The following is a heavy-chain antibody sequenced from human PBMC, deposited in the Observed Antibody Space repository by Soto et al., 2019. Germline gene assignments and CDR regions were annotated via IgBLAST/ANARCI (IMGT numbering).Heavy chain of an antibody. Sequence: QVQLVESGGGVVQPGRSLRLSCAASGFTFSSYGMHWVRQAPGKGLEWVAVISYDGSNKYYADSVKGRFTISRDNSKNTLYLQMNSLVAEDTAVYYCAKVSGGGNGDAFDDWGQGTLVTVSS. D-gene: IGHD4-17*01. CDR2: ISYDGSNK. J-gene: IGHJ4*02. CDR1: GFTFSSYG. CDR3: AKVSGGGNGDAFDD. V-gene: IGHV3-30*18.